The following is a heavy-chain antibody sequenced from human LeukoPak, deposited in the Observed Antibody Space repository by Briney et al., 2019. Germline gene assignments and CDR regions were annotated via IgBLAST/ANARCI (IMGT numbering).Heavy chain of an antibody. D-gene: IGHD1-26*01. J-gene: IGHJ4*02. CDR2: ISYDGSDK. V-gene: IGHV3-30-3*01. CDR1: GFTFSSYV. CDR3: ARGSSVGGSYQIREFDY. Sequence: PGGSLRLSCAASGFTFSSYVIHWVRQAPGKGLEWVAHISYDGSDKYYADSVKGRFTISRDNSKNTLYLQMNSLRAEDTAVYYCARGSSVGGSYQIREFDYWGQGTLVTVSS.